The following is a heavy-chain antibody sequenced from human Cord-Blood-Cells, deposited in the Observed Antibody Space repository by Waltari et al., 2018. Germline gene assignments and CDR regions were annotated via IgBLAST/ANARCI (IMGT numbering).Heavy chain of an antibody. D-gene: IGHD2-15*01. V-gene: IGHV4-34*01. CDR1: GGSFSGYY. Sequence: QVQLQQWGAGLLKPSETLSLTCAVYGGSFSGYYWSWIRQPPGKGLEWIGEINHSGRTNYNPSLKSRVTISVDTSKNQFSLKLSSVTAADTAVYYCARQYCSGGSCNYWYFDLWGRGTLVTVSS. CDR3: ARQYCSGGSCNYWYFDL. J-gene: IGHJ2*01. CDR2: INHSGRT.